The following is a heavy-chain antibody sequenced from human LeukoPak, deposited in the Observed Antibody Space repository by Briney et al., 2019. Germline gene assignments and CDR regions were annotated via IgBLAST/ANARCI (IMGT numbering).Heavy chain of an antibody. CDR2: IYITGST. CDR1: GGSISNYC. J-gene: IGHJ4*02. V-gene: IGHV4-4*07. D-gene: IGHD4-17*01. CDR3: ASGGGDYGDYDY. Sequence: SETLSLTCTVSGGSISNYCWSWIRQSAGKGLEWIGRIYITGSTNYNPSLKSRVSMSLDTSKNQFSLKLSSVTAADTAVYYCASGGGDYGDYDYWGQGTLVTVSS.